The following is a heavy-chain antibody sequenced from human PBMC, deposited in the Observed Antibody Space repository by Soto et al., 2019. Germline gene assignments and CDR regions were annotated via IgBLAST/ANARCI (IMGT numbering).Heavy chain of an antibody. Sequence: GSLRLSCAASGFTFSSYAMSWVRKAPGKGLEWVSAISGSGGSTYYADSVKGRFTISRDNSKNTLYLQMNSLRAEDTAVYYCAKSHVYYYYGMDVWGQETTVTVSS. CDR3: AKSHVYYYYGMDV. D-gene: IGHD3-16*01. J-gene: IGHJ6*02. CDR2: ISGSGGST. V-gene: IGHV3-23*01. CDR1: GFTFSSYA.